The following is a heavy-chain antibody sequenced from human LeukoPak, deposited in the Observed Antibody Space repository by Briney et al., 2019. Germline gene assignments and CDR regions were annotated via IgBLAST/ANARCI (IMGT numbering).Heavy chain of an antibody. V-gene: IGHV3-33*06. Sequence: TGGSLRLSCAASGFTFSSYGRHWVRQAPGKGLEWVAVIWYDGSNKYYADSVKGRFTISRDNSKNTLYLQMNSLRAEDTAVYYCAKLRRTYYYDSRNAFDIWGQGTMVTVSS. D-gene: IGHD3-22*01. CDR2: IWYDGSNK. CDR1: GFTFSSYG. J-gene: IGHJ3*02. CDR3: AKLRRTYYYDSRNAFDI.